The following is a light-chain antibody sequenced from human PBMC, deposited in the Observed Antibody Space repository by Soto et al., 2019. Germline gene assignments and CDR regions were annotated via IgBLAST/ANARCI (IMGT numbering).Light chain of an antibody. CDR1: QDIRND. V-gene: IGKV1-17*01. J-gene: IGKJ4*01. CDR2: AES. Sequence: DIQITQSPSSLSASVGDRVTTTCRASQDIRNDLGWYQQKPGKAPKSLIYAESSLQSGVPSRFSGSASGTELTLTISGLQPEDSATYYCLQHNSYPLTCGGGTKVDIK. CDR3: LQHNSYPLT.